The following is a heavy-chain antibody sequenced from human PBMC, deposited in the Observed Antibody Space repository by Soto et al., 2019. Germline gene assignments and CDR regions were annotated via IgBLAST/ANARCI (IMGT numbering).Heavy chain of an antibody. J-gene: IGHJ3*02. CDR2: INAGNGNT. Sequence: GAPVEVCCKACRDRFTSYVRQWAHQAPGQRLEWMGWINAGNGNTEYSQKFQGRVTITSDTSASTAYMELSSLKSEDTAVYYCARYSGSYRDAFDIWGQGTMVTVSS. CDR1: RDRFTSYV. D-gene: IGHD1-26*01. V-gene: IGHV1-3*01. CDR3: ARYSGSYRDAFDI.